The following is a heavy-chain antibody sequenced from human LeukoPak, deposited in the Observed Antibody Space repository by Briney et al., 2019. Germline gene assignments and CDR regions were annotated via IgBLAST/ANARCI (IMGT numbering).Heavy chain of an antibody. J-gene: IGHJ4*02. CDR2: INAGNGNT. CDR1: GYTFTSYA. D-gene: IGHD6-19*01. CDR3: AREGVGSGWKGSFDY. Sequence: GASVKVSCKASGYTFTSYAMHWVRRAPGQRLEWMGWINAGNGNTKYSQKFQGRVTITRDTSASTAYMELSSLRSEDTAVYYCAREGVGSGWKGSFDYWGQGTLVTVSS. V-gene: IGHV1-3*01.